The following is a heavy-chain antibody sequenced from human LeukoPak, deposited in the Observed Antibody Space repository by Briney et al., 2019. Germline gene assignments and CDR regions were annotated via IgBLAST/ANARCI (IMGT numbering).Heavy chain of an antibody. CDR2: MNPNSGNT. D-gene: IGHD2-2*01. Sequence: ASVKVSCKASGYTFTSYDINWVRQATGQGLEWMGWMNPNSGNTGYAQKFQGRVTMTRNTSISTAYMELSSLRSEDTAVYYCARGRYCSSASCPYYYYGMDVWGQGTTVTVSS. CDR3: ARGRYCSSASCPYYYYGMDV. CDR1: GYTFTSYD. J-gene: IGHJ6*02. V-gene: IGHV1-8*01.